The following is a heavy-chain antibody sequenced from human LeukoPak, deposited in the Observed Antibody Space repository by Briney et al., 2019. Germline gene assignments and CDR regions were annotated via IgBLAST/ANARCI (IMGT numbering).Heavy chain of an antibody. CDR3: AGYDHSNYLAY. Sequence: PSETLSPTRTVSGVSISSNYWSWIRQPPGHGLEWNGLEWIEYIHANGDTNSNPSLNRRDTMSLASSRRHLSLNLSSLTAADTAVYFCAGYDHSNYLAYWGQGILVTVSS. CDR1: GVSISSNY. CDR2: IHANGDT. V-gene: IGHV4-4*08. J-gene: IGHJ4*02. D-gene: IGHD4-11*01.